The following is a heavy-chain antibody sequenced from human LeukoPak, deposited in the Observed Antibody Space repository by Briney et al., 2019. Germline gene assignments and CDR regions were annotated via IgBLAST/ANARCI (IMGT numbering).Heavy chain of an antibody. CDR1: GGSISSYY. CDR3: GSGSYYFDY. Sequence: SETLSLTCTVSGGSISSYYWSWLRQPAGKGLEWIGRIYTSGNTNYNPSLKSRVTISVDTSKNQFSLKLSSVTAADTAVYYCGSGSYYFDYWGQGTLVTVST. CDR2: IYTSGNT. V-gene: IGHV4-4*07. D-gene: IGHD3-10*01. J-gene: IGHJ4*02.